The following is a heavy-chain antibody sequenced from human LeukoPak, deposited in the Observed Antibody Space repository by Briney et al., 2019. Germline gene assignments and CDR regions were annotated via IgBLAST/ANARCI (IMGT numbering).Heavy chain of an antibody. Sequence: ASVKVSCKASGYTFTGYYMHWVRQAPGQGPEWMGWINPNSGGTNYAQKFQGRVTVTRDTSTSTVYMELSSLRFEDTAVYYCARVRRDLVSGYDWGFDYWGQGTLVTVSS. V-gene: IGHV1-2*02. CDR1: GYTFTGYY. J-gene: IGHJ4*02. D-gene: IGHD5-12*01. CDR3: ARVRRDLVSGYDWGFDY. CDR2: INPNSGGT.